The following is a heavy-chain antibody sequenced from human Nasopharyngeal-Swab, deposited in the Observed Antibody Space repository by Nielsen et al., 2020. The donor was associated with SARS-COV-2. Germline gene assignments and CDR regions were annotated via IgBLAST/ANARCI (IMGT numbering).Heavy chain of an antibody. CDR3: VRPEGVATSFKYYFQYGMDV. CDR2: IYPRDSDT. D-gene: IGHD5-12*01. CDR1: GYSFTSYF. J-gene: IGHJ6*02. Sequence: GESLKISCTGSGYSFTSYFIAWVRQIPRKGLEWMGIIYPRDSDTKSSPSFQGQVTISADKSISTAYLQWSSLKASDTAMYYCVRPEGVATSFKYYFQYGMDVWGQGTTVTVYS. V-gene: IGHV5-51*01.